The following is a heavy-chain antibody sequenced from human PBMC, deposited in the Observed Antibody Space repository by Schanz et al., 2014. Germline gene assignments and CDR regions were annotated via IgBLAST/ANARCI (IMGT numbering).Heavy chain of an antibody. CDR2: ISAYNGNT. V-gene: IGHV1-18*04. J-gene: IGHJ4*02. Sequence: QVQLVQSGPEVKKPGSSVKVSCQAFGDTFSKYNIMWVRQVPGQGLEWMGWISAYNGNTNYAQKLQGRVTMTTDTSTSTAYMELRSLRSDDTAVYYCARGGYSSGWYDRDIAHFDYWGQGTLDTVSS. CDR1: GDTFSKYN. D-gene: IGHD6-19*01. CDR3: ARGGYSSGWYDRDIAHFDY.